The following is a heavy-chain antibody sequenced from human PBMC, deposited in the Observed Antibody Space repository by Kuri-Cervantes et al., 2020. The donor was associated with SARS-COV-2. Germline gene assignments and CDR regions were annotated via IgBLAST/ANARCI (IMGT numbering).Heavy chain of an antibody. D-gene: IGHD3-22*01. V-gene: IGHV3-30*03. J-gene: IGHJ4*02. Sequence: GGSLRLSCTASGFTFNTYNMKWVRQAPGKGLEWVAAISYDGSNKYYADSVKGRFTISRDNSKNTLYLQMNSLRAEDTAVYYCASNLSGYPEYDYWGQGTLVTVSS. CDR1: GFTFNTYN. CDR3: ASNLSGYPEYDY. CDR2: ISYDGSNK.